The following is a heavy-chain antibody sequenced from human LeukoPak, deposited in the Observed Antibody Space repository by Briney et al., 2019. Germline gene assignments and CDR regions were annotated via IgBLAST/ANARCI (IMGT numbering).Heavy chain of an antibody. CDR3: ARGPDSYSADSYYAMDV. J-gene: IGHJ6*02. V-gene: IGHV4-34*01. Sequence: SETLSLTCAVYGGSLSDNYWSWVRQTPGKGLEWIGEINSTGGTKYNPSLKSRLTISVDSSQNQFSLRLNSMAAADTGVYYCARGPDSYSADSYYAMDVWGLGTTVTVSS. CDR1: GGSLSDNY. D-gene: IGHD3-10*01. CDR2: INSTGGT.